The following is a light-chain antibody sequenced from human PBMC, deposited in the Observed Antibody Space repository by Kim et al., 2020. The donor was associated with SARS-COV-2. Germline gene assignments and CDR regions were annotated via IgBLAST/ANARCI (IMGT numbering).Light chain of an antibody. CDR1: QSVSSSY. CDR3: QQYCRSPYT. J-gene: IGKJ2*01. Sequence: QSPGTLSLSPWERAALSCRASQSVSSSYLAWYQQQPGQAPRLLSYGASSRATGTPDRFSGSGSGTDFTLTMSRLAPEDFAVYYCQQYCRSPYTLGQENNLDI. V-gene: IGKV3-20*01. CDR2: GAS.